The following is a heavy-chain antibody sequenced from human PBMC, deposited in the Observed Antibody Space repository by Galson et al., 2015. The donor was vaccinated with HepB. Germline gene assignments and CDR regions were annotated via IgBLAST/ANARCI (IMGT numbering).Heavy chain of an antibody. CDR3: AKDRSPTGTTGFDY. CDR2: ISWDGGTT. J-gene: IGHJ4*02. V-gene: IGHV3-43*01. CDR1: GFTFDDYT. Sequence: SLRLSCAASGFTFDDYTMHWVRQAPGKGLEWVSFISWDGGTTYYADSVKGRFTVSRDNSKNSLYLQMNSLRTEDTAMYYCAKDRSPTGTTGFDYWGQGTLVTVSS. D-gene: IGHD1-7*01.